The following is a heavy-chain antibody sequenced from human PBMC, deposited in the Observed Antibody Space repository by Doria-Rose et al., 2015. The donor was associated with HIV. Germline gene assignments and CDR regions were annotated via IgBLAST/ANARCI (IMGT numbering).Heavy chain of an antibody. CDR3: ARIHSLSSSSLGH. CDR2: LNVGNGGT. V-gene: IGHV1-3*01. D-gene: IGHD6-13*01. Sequence: QVQLVQSGAEVKKPGASVTVSCKTSGYTFSAYAIHWVRQAPGQRLEWMGWLNVGNGGTRYSRKFQDRVTITSDTSANTGYMALSSLRSEDTAVYYCARIHSLSSSSLGHWGQGTLVTVSS. J-gene: IGHJ4*02. CDR1: GYTFSAYA.